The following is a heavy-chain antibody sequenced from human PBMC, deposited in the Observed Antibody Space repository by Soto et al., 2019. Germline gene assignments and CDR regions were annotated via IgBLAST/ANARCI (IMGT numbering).Heavy chain of an antibody. CDR2: IIPVFGNT. Sequence: QLQLEQSGPEVQKPGSSVKVSCKASGRSFSSDGVSWVRQAPGQGLEWMGGIIPVFGNTKYVQRFQGRLTITADKSTSIIYIEMSSLSSEDTAVYFCARGQYYSSGSAATSYFYFGIDVWGQGTTVIVSS. CDR1: GRSFSSDG. D-gene: IGHD3-10*01. V-gene: IGHV1-69*06. J-gene: IGHJ6*02. CDR3: ARGQYYSSGSAATSYFYFGIDV.